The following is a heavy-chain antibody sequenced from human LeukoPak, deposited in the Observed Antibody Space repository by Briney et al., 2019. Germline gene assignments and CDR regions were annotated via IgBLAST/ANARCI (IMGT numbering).Heavy chain of an antibody. CDR2: IYASGTT. CDR3: ARVGGVPAAHFDY. D-gene: IGHD2-2*01. J-gene: IGHJ4*02. V-gene: IGHV3-53*01. Sequence: GGSLRLSCAASGFSVRTKFMAWVRQAPGKGLEWVSLIYASGTTYYSDSVKGRFTISRDNSKNSVYLQMDSLRAEDTAVYYCARVGGVPAAHFDYWGQGTLVTASS. CDR1: GFSVRTKF.